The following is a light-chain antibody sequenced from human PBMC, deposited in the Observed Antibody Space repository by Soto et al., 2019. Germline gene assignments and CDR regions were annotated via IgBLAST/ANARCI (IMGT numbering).Light chain of an antibody. V-gene: IGLV2-14*01. CDR3: SSYTSSNTLYV. J-gene: IGLJ1*01. CDR2: DVS. Sequence: QYVLTQPGSVSGSLGQSIAISFSGTTSHFGDSNLVSWHQQHPGKAPEVMIYDVSNRPSEISVRFSASKSGNQAYLTISGLQAEDEAEYYCSSYTSSNTLYVFGHETKVPVL. CDR1: TSHFGDSNL.